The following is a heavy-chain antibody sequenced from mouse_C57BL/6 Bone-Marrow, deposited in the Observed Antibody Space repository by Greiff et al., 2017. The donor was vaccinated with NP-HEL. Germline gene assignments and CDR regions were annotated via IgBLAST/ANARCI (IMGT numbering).Heavy chain of an antibody. CDR3: AALLWLRRGWYFDV. CDR1: CYTFTSYG. J-gene: IGHJ1*03. V-gene: IGHV1-81*01. D-gene: IGHD2-9*01. CDR2: IYPRSGNT. Sequence: QVQLQQSGAELARPGASVKLSCKASCYTFTSYGISWVKQRTGQGLEWIGEIYPRSGNTYYNEKFKGKATLTADKSSSTAYMELRSLTSEDSAVYFCAALLWLRRGWYFDVWGTGTTVTVSS.